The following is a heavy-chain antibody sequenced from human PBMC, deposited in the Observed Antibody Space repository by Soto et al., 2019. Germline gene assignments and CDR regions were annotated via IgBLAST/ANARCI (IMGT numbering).Heavy chain of an antibody. CDR3: AKDKDCSGGSCYYYYYGMDV. J-gene: IGHJ6*02. CDR1: GFTFSSYG. Sequence: VGSLRLSCAASGFTFSSYGMHWFRQAPVKVLEWVAVISYDGSNKYYADSVKGRFTISRDNSKNTLYLQMNSLRAEDTAVYYCAKDKDCSGGSCYYYYYGMDVWGQGTTVTVSS. CDR2: ISYDGSNK. V-gene: IGHV3-30*18. D-gene: IGHD2-15*01.